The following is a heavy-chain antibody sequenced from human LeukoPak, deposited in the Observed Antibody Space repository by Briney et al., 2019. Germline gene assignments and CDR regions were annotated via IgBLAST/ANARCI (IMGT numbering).Heavy chain of an antibody. D-gene: IGHD5/OR15-5a*01. Sequence: PGGSLRLSCAASGFTFSLYWMSWVRQAPGKGLEWVANIKQDGSEEYYVDSVKGRFTISRDNARNSLFLQMNSLRAEDTAVYYCVSTATFDHWGQGTLVTVSS. CDR1: GFTFSLYW. V-gene: IGHV3-7*05. J-gene: IGHJ4*02. CDR2: IKQDGSEE. CDR3: VSTATFDH.